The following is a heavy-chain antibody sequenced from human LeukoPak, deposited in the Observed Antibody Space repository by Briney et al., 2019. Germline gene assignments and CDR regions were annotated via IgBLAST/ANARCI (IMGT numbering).Heavy chain of an antibody. CDR2: INHSGST. Sequence: ASETLSLTCAVYGGSFSGYYWSWIRQPPGKGLEWIGEINHSGSTNYNPSLKSQVTISVDTSKNQFSLKLSSVTAADTAVYYCARGLYYYDSSGYLATFDYWGQGTLVTVSS. V-gene: IGHV4-34*01. CDR3: ARGLYYYDSSGYLATFDY. D-gene: IGHD3-22*01. J-gene: IGHJ4*02. CDR1: GGSFSGYY.